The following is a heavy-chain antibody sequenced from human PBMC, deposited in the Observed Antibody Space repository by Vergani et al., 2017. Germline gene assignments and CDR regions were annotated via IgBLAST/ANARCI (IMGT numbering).Heavy chain of an antibody. CDR1: GFTFSSYS. Sequence: EVQRVESGGGLVKPGGSLRLSCAASGFTFSSYSMNWVRQAPGKGREWVSSISSSSSYIYYEDSVKGRFTISRDNAKNSLYLQMNSLRAEDTAVYYCARAYDILTGHYYYYGMDVWGQGTTVTVSS. J-gene: IGHJ6*02. D-gene: IGHD3-9*01. CDR3: ARAYDILTGHYYYYGMDV. V-gene: IGHV3-21*01. CDR2: ISSSSSYI.